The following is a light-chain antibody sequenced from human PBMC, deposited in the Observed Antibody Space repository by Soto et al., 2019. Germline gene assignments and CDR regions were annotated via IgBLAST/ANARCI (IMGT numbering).Light chain of an antibody. J-gene: IGLJ1*01. CDR2: EVN. Sequence: QSALTQPPSASGSPGQSVTISCTGTSSDVGGYNYVSWNQHHPGKAPKLMIFEVNKRPSGVPDRFSGSKFGNTASLTVSGLQAEDEADYYCNSYAGWIYVFGTGTKVTVL. CDR1: SSDVGGYNY. CDR3: NSYAGWIYV. V-gene: IGLV2-8*01.